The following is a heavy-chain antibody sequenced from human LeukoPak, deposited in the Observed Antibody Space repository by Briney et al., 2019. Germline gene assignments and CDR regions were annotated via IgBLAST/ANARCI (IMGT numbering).Heavy chain of an antibody. Sequence: SETLSLTCSVSGASIRSGGHYWTWIRQHPAKGLEWIGYIYYSGSSHYNPSLKSRASISEDRSNNRFSLQLNSVTPDDTAVFYCAREPSGHSGSFDSWGQGTLVTVSS. CDR2: IYYSGSS. J-gene: IGHJ4*02. V-gene: IGHV4-31*03. CDR3: AREPSGHSGSFDS. CDR1: GASIRSGGHY. D-gene: IGHD4-23*01.